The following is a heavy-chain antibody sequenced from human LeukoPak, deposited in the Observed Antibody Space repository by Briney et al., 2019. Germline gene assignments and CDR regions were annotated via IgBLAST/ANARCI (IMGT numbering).Heavy chain of an antibody. CDR3: AKPSGITMVRGVIIRSHAFDI. CDR1: GFTFDDYA. D-gene: IGHD3-10*01. V-gene: IGHV3-9*01. Sequence: GRSLRLSCAASGFTFDDYAMHWVRQAPGKGLEWVSGISWNSGSIGYADSVKGRFTISRDNAKNSLYLQMNSLRAEDTALYYCAKPSGITMVRGVIIRSHAFDIWGQGTMVTVSS. J-gene: IGHJ3*02. CDR2: ISWNSGSI.